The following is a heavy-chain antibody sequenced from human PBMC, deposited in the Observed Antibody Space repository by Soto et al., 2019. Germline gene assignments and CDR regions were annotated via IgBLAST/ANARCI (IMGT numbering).Heavy chain of an antibody. J-gene: IGHJ6*02. CDR3: AKEKNSWNDYYYGMDV. CDR1: GFTFSSYG. Sequence: VQLVESGGGVVQPGRSLRLSCAASGFTFSSYGMHWVRQAPGKGLEWVAVISYDGSNKYYADSVKGRFTISRDNSKNTLYLQMHSLRAQDTAVYYCAKEKNSWNDYYYGMDVWGQGTTVTVSS. CDR2: ISYDGSNK. V-gene: IGHV3-30*18. D-gene: IGHD1-1*01.